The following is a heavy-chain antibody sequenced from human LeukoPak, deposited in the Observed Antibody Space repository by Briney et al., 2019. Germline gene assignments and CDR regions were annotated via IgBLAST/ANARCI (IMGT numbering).Heavy chain of an antibody. J-gene: IGHJ4*02. CDR3: ARDGGYSGFDADC. CDR2: ISDSSAM. V-gene: IGHV3-48*01. CDR1: GFTFRTYS. Sequence: PGGSLRLSCAASGFTFRTYSMKWVRQAPGKGLEWVSYISDSSAMYYADSVRGRFTISRENDKNSLFLQMNSLRAEDTAVRYCARDGGYSGFDADCWGQGTLVTVSS. D-gene: IGHD5-12*01.